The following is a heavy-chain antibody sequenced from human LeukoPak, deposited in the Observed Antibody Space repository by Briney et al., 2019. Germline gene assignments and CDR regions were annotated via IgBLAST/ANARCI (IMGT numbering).Heavy chain of an antibody. CDR3: ARSYYSYHVGVYYYYMDA. V-gene: IGHV4-4*07. Sequence: SETLSLTCTVSGGSIRSDYWNWIRQPAGKGLEWIGRIYTSGSTNYNPSLKSRVTMSIDRSENQFSLKLSSVAAADTAVYYCARSYYSYHVGVYYYYMDAWGKGTTVTVSS. D-gene: IGHD2-15*01. J-gene: IGHJ6*03. CDR1: GGSIRSDY. CDR2: IYTSGST.